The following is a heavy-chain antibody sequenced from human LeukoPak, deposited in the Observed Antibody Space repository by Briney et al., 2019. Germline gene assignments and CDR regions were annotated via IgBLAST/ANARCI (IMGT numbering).Heavy chain of an antibody. CDR1: GYTFTSYA. Sequence: GASVKVSCKASGYTFTSYAMNWVRQAPGQGLEWMGWINPNSGGTNYAQKFQGRVTMTRDTSISTAYMELSRLRSDDTAVYYCARWGYYDSSGYPIPDYWGQGTLVTVSS. J-gene: IGHJ4*02. V-gene: IGHV1-2*02. CDR3: ARWGYYDSSGYPIPDY. D-gene: IGHD3-22*01. CDR2: INPNSGGT.